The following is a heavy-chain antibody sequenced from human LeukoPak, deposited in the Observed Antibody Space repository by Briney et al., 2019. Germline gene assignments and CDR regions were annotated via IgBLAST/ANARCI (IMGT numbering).Heavy chain of an antibody. CDR1: GYTFTGYY. CDR3: ARSFLEWLLPDY. CDR2: NNPNSGGT. D-gene: IGHD3-3*01. Sequence: ASVKVSCKASGYTFTGYYMHWVRQAPGQGLEWMGRNNPNSGGTNYAQKFQGRVTMTRDTSISTAYMELSRLRSDDTAVYYCARSFLEWLLPDYWGQGTLVTVSS. J-gene: IGHJ4*02. V-gene: IGHV1-2*06.